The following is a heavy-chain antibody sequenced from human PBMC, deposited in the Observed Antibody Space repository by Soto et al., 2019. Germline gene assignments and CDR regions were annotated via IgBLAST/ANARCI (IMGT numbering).Heavy chain of an antibody. CDR3: AATYYYGSGMVYGMDV. J-gene: IGHJ6*02. D-gene: IGHD3-10*01. V-gene: IGHV4-59*01. CDR1: GGSISSYY. Sequence: SETLSLTCTVSGGSISSYYWSWIRQPPGKGLEWIGYIYYSGSTNYNPSLKSRVTISVDTSKNQLSLKLSSVTAADTAVYYCAATYYYGSGMVYGMDVWGQGTTVTVSS. CDR2: IYYSGST.